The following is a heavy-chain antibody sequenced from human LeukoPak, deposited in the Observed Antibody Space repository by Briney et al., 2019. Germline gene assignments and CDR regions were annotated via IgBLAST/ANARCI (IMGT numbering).Heavy chain of an antibody. V-gene: IGHV3-48*03. J-gene: IGHJ5*02. Sequence: GGSLRLSCAASGFTFSSYEMNWVRQAPGKGLEWVSYISSSGSTIYYADSVKGRFTISRDNAKNSLYLQMNSLRAEDTAVYYCARALGYGDYDDWFDPWGQGTLVTVSS. CDR3: ARALGYGDYDDWFDP. D-gene: IGHD4-17*01. CDR1: GFTFSSYE. CDR2: ISSSGSTI.